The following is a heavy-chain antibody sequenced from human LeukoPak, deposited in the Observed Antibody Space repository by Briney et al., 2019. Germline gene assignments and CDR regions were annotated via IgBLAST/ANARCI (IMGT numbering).Heavy chain of an antibody. J-gene: IGHJ4*02. CDR3: VRGGQGRDDYFDY. CDR1: GFIFRSYS. Sequence: GGSLRLSCAPSGFIFRSYSLNWVRQSPGQGLEWISYIGTGGDDIYYADSVRVRFTISRDNAKNTVDLRMNSLRVEDTAVDYCVRGGQGRDDYFDYWGQGTLVTVSS. V-gene: IGHV3-21*05. CDR2: IGTGGDDI.